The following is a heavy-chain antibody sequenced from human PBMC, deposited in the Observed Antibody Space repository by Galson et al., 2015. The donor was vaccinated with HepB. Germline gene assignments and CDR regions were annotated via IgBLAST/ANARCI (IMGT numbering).Heavy chain of an antibody. CDR2: INPASGAA. J-gene: IGHJ6*02. CDR1: GGNFNNFA. V-gene: IGHV1-69*06. D-gene: IGHD3-10*01. Sequence: SVKVSCKASGGNFNNFAITWVRKAPGQGLEWVGRINPASGAANYAQKFQGRLTISADKSTGTAYMDLTNLRSEDTAVYYCARQDYYGSGTYPPWYGLDVWGQGTTVTVSS. CDR3: ARQDYYGSGTYPPWYGLDV.